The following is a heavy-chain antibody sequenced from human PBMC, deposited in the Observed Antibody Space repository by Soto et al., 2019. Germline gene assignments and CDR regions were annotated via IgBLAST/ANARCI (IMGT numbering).Heavy chain of an antibody. Sequence: SQTLSLTFTVSGGSVSASNYYWGCIRKSPWKGLELILSVYYRGRSYSKSSVKIRITISVYTSKNHFSLNLNYVTASDTAVYYCLSQRTNVISQAYFYYWGRGALVAVSS. D-gene: IGHD2-8*01. J-gene: IGHJ4*02. CDR2: VYYRGRS. CDR3: LSQRTNVISQAYFYY. CDR1: GGSVSASNYY. V-gene: IGHV4-39*01.